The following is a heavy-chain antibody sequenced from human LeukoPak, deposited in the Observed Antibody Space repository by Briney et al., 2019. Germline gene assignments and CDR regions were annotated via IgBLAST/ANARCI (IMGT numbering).Heavy chain of an antibody. CDR1: GGSISSYY. CDR2: IYYSGST. V-gene: IGHV4-59*01. D-gene: IGHD5-12*01. CDR3: ARGATIEEYNWFDP. J-gene: IGHJ5*02. Sequence: SETLSLTCTVSGGSISSYYWSWIRQPPGKGLEWIGYIYYSGSTNYNPSLKSRVTISVDTSKNQFSLKLSSVTAADTAVYYCARGATIEEYNWFDPWGQGTLVTVSS.